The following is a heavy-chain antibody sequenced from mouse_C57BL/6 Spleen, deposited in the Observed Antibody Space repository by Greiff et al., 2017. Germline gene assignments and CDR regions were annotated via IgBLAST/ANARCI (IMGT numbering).Heavy chain of an antibody. CDR2: IHPNSGST. V-gene: IGHV1-64*01. J-gene: IGHJ2*01. CDR3: ARGSGGYFDY. CDR1: GYTFTSYW. Sequence: QVQLKQSGAELVKPGASVKLSCKASGYTFTSYWMHWVKQRPGQGLEWIGMIHPNSGSTNYNEKFKSKATLTVDKSSSTAYMQLSSLTSEDSAVYYCARGSGGYFDYWGQGTTLTVSS.